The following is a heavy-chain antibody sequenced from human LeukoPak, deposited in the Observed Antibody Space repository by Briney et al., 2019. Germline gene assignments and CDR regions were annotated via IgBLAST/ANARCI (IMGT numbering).Heavy chain of an antibody. J-gene: IGHJ6*03. V-gene: IGHV3-30*04. CDR3: AKGIQQWSSYMDV. CDR2: ISYDGSNK. CDR1: GFTFSSYA. D-gene: IGHD5-18*01. Sequence: PGGSLRLSCAASGFTFSSYAMHWVRQAPGKGLEWVAVISYDGSNKYYADSVKGRFTISRDNSKNTLYLQMNSLRAEDTAVYYCAKGIQQWSSYMDVWGKGTTVIVSS.